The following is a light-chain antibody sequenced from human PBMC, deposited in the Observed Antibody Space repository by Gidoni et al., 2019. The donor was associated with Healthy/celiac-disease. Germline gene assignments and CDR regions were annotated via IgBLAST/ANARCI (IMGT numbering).Light chain of an antibody. CDR2: GAS. CDR1: QSFSRSY. J-gene: IGKJ1*01. Sequence: IVLTQSPGTLSLSPGARATLSCRASQSFSRSYLAWYQQKPGQAPRLLIYGASSRATGIPDRFSGSGSGTDFTLTISRLEPEDFAVYYCQQYGSSPQTFGQGTKVEIK. V-gene: IGKV3-20*01. CDR3: QQYGSSPQT.